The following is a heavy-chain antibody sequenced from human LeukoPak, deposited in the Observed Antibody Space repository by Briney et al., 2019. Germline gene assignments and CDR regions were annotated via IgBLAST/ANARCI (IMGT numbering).Heavy chain of an antibody. CDR2: IIPIFGTA. CDR1: GGTFSSYA. D-gene: IGHD3-22*01. V-gene: IGHV1-69*13. J-gene: IGHJ3*02. Sequence: SVKVSCKASGGTFSSYAISWVRQAPGQGLEWMGGIIPIFGTANYAQKFQGRVTITADQSTSTAYMELSSLRSEDTAVYYCARWTYYYDSSGPEGGAFDIWGQGTMVTVSS. CDR3: ARWTYYYDSSGPEGGAFDI.